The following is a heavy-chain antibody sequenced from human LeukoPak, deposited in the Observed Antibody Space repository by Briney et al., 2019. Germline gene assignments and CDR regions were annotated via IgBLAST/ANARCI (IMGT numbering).Heavy chain of an antibody. V-gene: IGHV4-39*01. D-gene: IGHD3-3*01. CDR3: ADYDFWSGFYYMDV. CDR1: GGSISSSSYY. Sequence: PSETLSLTCTVSGGSISSSSYYWGWIRLPPGKGLEWIGSIRYSGSTYYNPSLKSRVTISVDTSKNQFSLKLSSVTAADTAVYYCADYDFWSGFYYMDVWGKGTTVTVSS. CDR2: IRYSGST. J-gene: IGHJ6*03.